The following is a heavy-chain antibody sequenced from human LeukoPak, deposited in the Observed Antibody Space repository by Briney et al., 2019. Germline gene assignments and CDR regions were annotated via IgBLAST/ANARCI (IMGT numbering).Heavy chain of an antibody. CDR2: ISGSGGST. Sequence: QTGGSLRLSCAASGFTFSSYAMSWVRQAPGKGLEWVSAISGSGGSTYYADSVKGRFTISRDNSKNTLYLQMNSLRAEDTAVYYCAKLVGATFDYFDYWGQGTLVTVSS. D-gene: IGHD1-26*01. J-gene: IGHJ4*02. CDR1: GFTFSSYA. V-gene: IGHV3-23*01. CDR3: AKLVGATFDYFDY.